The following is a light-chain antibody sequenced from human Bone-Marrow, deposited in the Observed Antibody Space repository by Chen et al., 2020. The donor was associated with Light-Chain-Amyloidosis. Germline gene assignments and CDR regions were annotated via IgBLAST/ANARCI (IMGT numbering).Light chain of an antibody. CDR1: SSDVGTYNL. Sequence: QSALLPPAPVSGSPDQPITIPCPGSSSDVGTYNLVSWYQHHPGKAPKLIIYEAKKRPSGVSNRFSGSRSGYTASLTISGLQAEDEADYYCCSYAGRGKMFGGGTKLTVL. CDR3: CSYAGRGKM. J-gene: IGLJ3*02. V-gene: IGLV2-23*01. CDR2: EAK.